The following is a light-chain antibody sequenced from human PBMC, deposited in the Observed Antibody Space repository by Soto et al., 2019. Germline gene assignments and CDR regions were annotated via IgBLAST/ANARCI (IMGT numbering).Light chain of an antibody. J-gene: IGLJ2*01. Sequence: QAVVTQPPSASGTPGQRVTISCSGGTSNIGSNTVNWYQHLPGTAPKLLIYNNNQRPSGVPDRFSGSKSGTSASLAISGLQSEDEADYYCAACDDSLNGVLFGGGTKLTVL. CDR1: TSNIGSNT. CDR3: AACDDSLNGVL. CDR2: NNN. V-gene: IGLV1-44*01.